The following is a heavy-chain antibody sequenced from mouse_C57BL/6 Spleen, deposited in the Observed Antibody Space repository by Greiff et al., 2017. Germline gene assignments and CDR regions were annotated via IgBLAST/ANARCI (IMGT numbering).Heavy chain of an antibody. CDR2: IDPNSGGT. CDR1: GYTFTSYW. CDR3: ERSGYYCSSTGACAD. Sequence: QVQLKQPGAELAKPGASVKLSCKASGYTFTSYWMHWVKQRPGRGLEWIGRIDPNSGGTKYNETFKNKATLTVDKPSSTAYMQLSSLTSEDSAVYYCERSGYYCSSTGACADWGQGTMVTVSA. J-gene: IGHJ3*01. V-gene: IGHV1-72*01. D-gene: IGHD1-1*01.